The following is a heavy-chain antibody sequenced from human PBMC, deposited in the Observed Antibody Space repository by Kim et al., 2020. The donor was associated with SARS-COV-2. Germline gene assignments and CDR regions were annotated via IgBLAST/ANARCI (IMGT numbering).Heavy chain of an antibody. CDR3: ARDGPLYGMDV. Sequence: TNYAQKLQGRVTMTTDTSTSTAYMELRSLRSDDTAVYYCARDGPLYGMDVWGQGTTVTVSS. V-gene: IGHV1-18*01. CDR2: T. J-gene: IGHJ6*02.